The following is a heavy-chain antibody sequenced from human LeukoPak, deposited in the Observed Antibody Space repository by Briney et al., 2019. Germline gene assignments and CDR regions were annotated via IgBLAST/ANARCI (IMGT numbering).Heavy chain of an antibody. Sequence: GESLKISCKGSGYSFTTYWIGWVRQMPGKGLEWMGIIYPGDSDTRYSPSFQGQVTISADKSISTAYLQWSSLKASDTAMYYCARTCCGGDCYYSYFDYWGQGTLVTVSS. J-gene: IGHJ4*02. CDR2: IYPGDSDT. CDR3: ARTCCGGDCYYSYFDY. V-gene: IGHV5-51*01. D-gene: IGHD2-21*02. CDR1: GYSFTTYW.